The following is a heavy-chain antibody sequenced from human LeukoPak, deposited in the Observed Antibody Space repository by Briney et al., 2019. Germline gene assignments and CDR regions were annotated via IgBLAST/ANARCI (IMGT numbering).Heavy chain of an antibody. V-gene: IGHV3-21*01. CDR2: ISSSSRYI. D-gene: IGHD2-2*01. J-gene: IGHJ5*02. CDR3: ARDSRYCSSTSCYDWFDP. Sequence: KPGGSLRLSCAASGFTFSSYSMNWVRQAPGKGLEWVSSISSSSRYIYYSDSVKGRFTISRDNAKDSLYLQMNSLRAEDTAVYYCARDSRYCSSTSCYDWFDPWGQGTLVTVSS. CDR1: GFTFSSYS.